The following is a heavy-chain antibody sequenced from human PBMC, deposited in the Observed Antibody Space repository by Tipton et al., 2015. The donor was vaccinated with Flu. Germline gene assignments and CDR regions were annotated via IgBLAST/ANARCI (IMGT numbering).Heavy chain of an antibody. Sequence: TLSLTCAVYGGSFSGYYWSWIRQPPGKGLEWIGEINHSGSTNYNPSLKSRVTISVDTSKNQFSLKLSSVTAADTAVYYCARGRAKYSSGWYYYWGQGTLVTVSS. CDR2: INHSGST. CDR1: GGSFSGYY. CDR3: ARGRAKYSSGWYYY. D-gene: IGHD6-19*01. V-gene: IGHV4-34*01. J-gene: IGHJ4*02.